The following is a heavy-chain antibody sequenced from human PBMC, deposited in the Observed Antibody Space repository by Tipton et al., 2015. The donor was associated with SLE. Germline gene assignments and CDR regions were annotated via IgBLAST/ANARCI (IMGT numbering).Heavy chain of an antibody. CDR3: ARGLKNSNYYYYYYMDV. CDR2: IYYSGST. J-gene: IGHJ6*03. D-gene: IGHD2/OR15-2a*01. Sequence: TLSLTCTVSGGSISSYYWSWIRQPPGKGLEWIGYIYYSGSTNYNPSLTSRVTISVDTSKNQFSLKLGSVTAADTAVYYCARGLKNSNYYYYYYMDVWGKGTTVTVSS. CDR1: GGSISSYY. V-gene: IGHV4-59*01.